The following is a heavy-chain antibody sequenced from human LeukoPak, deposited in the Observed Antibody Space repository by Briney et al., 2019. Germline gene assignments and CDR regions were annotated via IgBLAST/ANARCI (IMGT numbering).Heavy chain of an antibody. D-gene: IGHD2-2*02. CDR3: AKVSPMGYCSSTSCYIDY. CDR2: IWYDGSNK. V-gene: IGHV3-33*06. CDR1: GFTLSSYG. Sequence: PGRSLRLSCAASGFTLSSYGMHWVRQAPGKGLEWGAVIWYDGSNKYYADSVKGRFTISRDNSKNTLYLQMNSLRAEDTAVYYCAKVSPMGYCSSTSCYIDYWGQGTLVTVSS. J-gene: IGHJ4*02.